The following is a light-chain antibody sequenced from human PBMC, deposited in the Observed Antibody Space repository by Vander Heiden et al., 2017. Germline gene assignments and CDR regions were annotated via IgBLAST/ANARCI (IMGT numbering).Light chain of an antibody. CDR3: AAWDDSLNGV. CDR1: SSNIGSNT. Sequence: QSVLTQPPSAFGTPGQSVTVSCSGSSSNIGSNTVNWYQQLPGTAPKLLIYSNNQRPSGVPDRFSGSKSGTSASLAISGLQSEDEADYYCAAWDDSLNGVFGGGTKLTVL. J-gene: IGLJ3*02. CDR2: SNN. V-gene: IGLV1-44*01.